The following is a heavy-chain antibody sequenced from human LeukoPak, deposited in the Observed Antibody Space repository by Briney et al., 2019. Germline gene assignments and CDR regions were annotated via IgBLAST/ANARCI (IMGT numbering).Heavy chain of an antibody. J-gene: IGHJ4*02. Sequence: GSLRLSCAASGFTFSSYSMNWIRQPPGKGLEWIGEINHSGSTNYNPSLKSRVTILTDTSKNQFSLKLRSVTAADTAVYYCARRPRNSGSGDGPSGLDYWGQGTLVTVSS. CDR1: GFTFSSYS. CDR2: INHSGST. V-gene: IGHV4-34*01. D-gene: IGHD1-26*01. CDR3: ARRPRNSGSGDGPSGLDY.